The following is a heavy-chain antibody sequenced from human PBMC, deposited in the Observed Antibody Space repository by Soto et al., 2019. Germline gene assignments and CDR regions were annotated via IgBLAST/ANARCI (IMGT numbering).Heavy chain of an antibody. CDR1: VGSISIGAYY. J-gene: IGHJ4*02. CDR3: ARDVRTKDFFDY. V-gene: IGHV4-31*03. Sequence: SETLAFSCTFSVGSISIGAYYWSRVRQFPGKGLEWIGYIYYSGTTHYNPSLKSRISMSIDTSENQLSLRLNSVTAADTAVYYCARDVRTKDFFDYWGQGSTVTVSS. D-gene: IGHD1-7*01. CDR2: IYYSGTT.